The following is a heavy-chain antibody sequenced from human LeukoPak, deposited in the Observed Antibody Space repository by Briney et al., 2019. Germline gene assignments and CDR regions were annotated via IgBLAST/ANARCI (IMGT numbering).Heavy chain of an antibody. D-gene: IGHD2-2*01. CDR1: GFSFSTYF. CDR3: ARERYCNSATCYVGTRFDH. CDR2: IKQDGSDN. V-gene: IGHV3-7*01. J-gene: IGHJ4*02. Sequence: GGSLRLSCTASGFSFSTYFMAWVRQAPGTGLEWVAGIKQDGSDNYYVESVKGRFTISRDNSKNSMYLQMNGLRAEDTAVYFCARERYCNSATCYVGTRFDHWGQGTLVTVSS.